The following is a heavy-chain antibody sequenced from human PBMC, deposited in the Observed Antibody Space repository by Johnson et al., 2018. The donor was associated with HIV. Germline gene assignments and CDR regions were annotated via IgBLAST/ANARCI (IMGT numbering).Heavy chain of an antibody. D-gene: IGHD5-12*01. Sequence: QVQVVESGGGVVQPGRSLRLSCAASGFTFSSYAMHWVRQAPGKGLEWVAVISYDGSNKYYADSVKGRFTISRDNSKNSLYLQMNSLRAEDTALYYCARRDGFDYGKAFDIWGQGTMVTVSS. J-gene: IGHJ3*02. CDR2: ISYDGSNK. CDR1: GFTFSSYA. V-gene: IGHV3-30-3*01. CDR3: ARRDGFDYGKAFDI.